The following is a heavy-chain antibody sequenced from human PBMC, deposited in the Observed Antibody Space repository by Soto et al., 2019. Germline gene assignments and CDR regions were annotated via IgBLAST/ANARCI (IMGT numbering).Heavy chain of an antibody. CDR3: ARDIYGDYPRDWFDP. CDR2: IIPILGTA. Sequence: GASVKVSCKASGGTFSSYAISWVRQAPGQGLEWMGGIIPILGTANYAQKFQGRVTITADKSTSTAYMELSSLRSEDTAVYYCARDIYGDYPRDWFDPWGQGTLVTVSS. J-gene: IGHJ5*02. CDR1: GGTFSSYA. D-gene: IGHD4-17*01. V-gene: IGHV1-69*10.